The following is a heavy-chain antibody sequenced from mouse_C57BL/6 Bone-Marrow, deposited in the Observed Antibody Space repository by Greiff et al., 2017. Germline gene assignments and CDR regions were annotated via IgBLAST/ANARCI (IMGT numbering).Heavy chain of an antibody. CDR3: TLANWDDY. Sequence: VQLQQSGAELVRPGASVKLSCTASGFNIKDDYMHWVKQRPEQGLEWIGWFDPENGDTEYASKFQGKATIPADTSSNTAYLQLSSLTSEDTAVYYCTLANWDDYWGQGTTLTVSS. CDR2: FDPENGDT. V-gene: IGHV14-4*01. J-gene: IGHJ2*01. CDR1: GFNIKDDY. D-gene: IGHD4-1*01.